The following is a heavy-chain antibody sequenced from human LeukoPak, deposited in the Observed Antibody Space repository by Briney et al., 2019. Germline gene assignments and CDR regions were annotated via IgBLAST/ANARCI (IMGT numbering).Heavy chain of an antibody. V-gene: IGHV4-59*08. CDR2: IYYSGST. D-gene: IGHD6-19*01. Sequence: PSETLSLACTVSGGSISGYYWSWIRQPPGKGLEWIGYIYYSGSTNYNPPLKSRVTISVDTSKNQFSLKLSSVTAADTAVYYCAKRLRLDWFDPWGQGTLVTVSS. CDR1: GGSISGYY. CDR3: AKRLRLDWFDP. J-gene: IGHJ5*02.